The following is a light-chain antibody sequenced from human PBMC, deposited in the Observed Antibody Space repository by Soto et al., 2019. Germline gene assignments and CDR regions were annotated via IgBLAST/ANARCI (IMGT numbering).Light chain of an antibody. CDR2: AAS. V-gene: IGKV1-39*01. CDR3: QQYNSYPWT. Sequence: DIQMTQSPSSLSASVGDRVTITCRASQSISSYLNLYHQKPGKATKLLIYAASSLQSGVPSRFSGSGSGTDFTLTISSLQPEDFATYYCQQYNSYPWTFGQGTKVDIK. CDR1: QSISSY. J-gene: IGKJ1*01.